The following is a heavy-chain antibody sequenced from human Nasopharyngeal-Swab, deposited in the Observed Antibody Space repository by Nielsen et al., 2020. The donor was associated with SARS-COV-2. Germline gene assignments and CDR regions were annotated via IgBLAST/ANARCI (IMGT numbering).Heavy chain of an antibody. CDR3: ARIPIHGSGSYSAGYYYGMDV. CDR2: IDWDDDK. D-gene: IGHD3-10*01. Sequence: SGPTLVKPTQTLTLTCTFSGFSLSTSGMCVSWIRQPPGKALEWLARIDWDDDKYYSTSLKTRLTISKDTSKNQVVLTMTNMDPVDTATYYCARIPIHGSGSYSAGYYYGMDVWGQGTTVTVSS. V-gene: IGHV2-70*11. J-gene: IGHJ6*02. CDR1: GFSLSTSGMC.